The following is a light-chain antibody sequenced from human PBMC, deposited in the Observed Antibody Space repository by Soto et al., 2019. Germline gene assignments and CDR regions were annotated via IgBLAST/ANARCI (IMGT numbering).Light chain of an antibody. CDR2: SAS. CDR3: LQHNNNPFT. J-gene: IGKJ3*01. CDR1: QGIGNG. V-gene: IGKV1-17*01. Sequence: DIQMTQSPSSLSASVGDRVTITCRASQGIGNGLGWYQQKPGKAPKRLIYSASTLHSGVPSRFSGSGSGTEFTLTISSLQPEDLATYYCLQHNNNPFTFSPGTKVYIK.